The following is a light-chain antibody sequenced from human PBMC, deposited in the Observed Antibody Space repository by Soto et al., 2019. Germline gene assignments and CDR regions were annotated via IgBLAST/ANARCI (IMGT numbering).Light chain of an antibody. V-gene: IGKV1-6*01. CDR3: LQDYNYPPT. Sequence: AIQMTQSTSSLSASVGNRVTITCRASQGIRNDLGWNQQKPGKAPKLLIYATSSLQRGVPSRFSGSGSCTDFTLTISRLQPEDFATYYCLQDYNYPPTFGQGTKLEIK. J-gene: IGKJ2*01. CDR2: ATS. CDR1: QGIRND.